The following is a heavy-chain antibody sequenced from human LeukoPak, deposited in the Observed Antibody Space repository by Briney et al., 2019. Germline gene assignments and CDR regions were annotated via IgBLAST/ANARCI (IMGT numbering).Heavy chain of an antibody. Sequence: GGSLRLSCAASGFTFSDCYMSWIRQAPGKGLEWVSYISSSGSTIYYADSVKGRFTISRDNAKNSLYLQMNSLRAEDTAVYYCARNYGSGSYYAYAFDIWGQGTMVTVSS. CDR3: ARNYGSGSYYAYAFDI. V-gene: IGHV3-11*01. CDR2: ISSSGSTI. CDR1: GFTFSDCY. J-gene: IGHJ3*02. D-gene: IGHD3-10*01.